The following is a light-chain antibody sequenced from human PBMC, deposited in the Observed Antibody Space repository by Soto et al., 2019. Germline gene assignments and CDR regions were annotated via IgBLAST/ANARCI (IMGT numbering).Light chain of an antibody. CDR3: QQYSDRPPWT. CDR1: QSVSTN. CDR2: GAS. J-gene: IGKJ1*01. V-gene: IGKV3-15*01. Sequence: EIVMTQSPATLSVSPGERATLSCRASQSVSTNLAWYQQKPGQAPRLLIYGASARATGIPARFSGSGSGTEFTLTIPSLQSDDFAVYYCQQYSDRPPWTFGQGTKV.